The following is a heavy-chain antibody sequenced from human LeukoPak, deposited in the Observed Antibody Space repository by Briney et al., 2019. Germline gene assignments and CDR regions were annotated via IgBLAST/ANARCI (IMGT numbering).Heavy chain of an antibody. V-gene: IGHV3-9*01. D-gene: IGHD1-26*01. Sequence: GGSLRLSCAASGFTFDDYAMHWVRQAPGKGLEWVSSISWNSGNIDYADSVKGRFTISRDNSKNTLYLHMNSLRAEDTAVYYCAREHGGSYTDYWGQGTLVTVSS. CDR3: AREHGGSYTDY. CDR1: GFTFDDYA. J-gene: IGHJ4*02. CDR2: ISWNSGNI.